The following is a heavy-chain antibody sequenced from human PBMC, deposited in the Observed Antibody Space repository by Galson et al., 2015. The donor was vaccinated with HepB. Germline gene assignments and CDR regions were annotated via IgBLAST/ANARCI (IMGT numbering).Heavy chain of an antibody. CDR3: ARAPFQAAMRRLDH. D-gene: IGHD2-2*01. CDR2: INYSGGST. J-gene: IGHJ4*02. V-gene: IGHV3-23*01. CDR1: GFTFNNYA. Sequence: SLRLSCAASGFTFNNYAMTWVRQAPGKGLECVSTINYSGGSTYYADSVKGRFTISRDNSKYTLYLQMNSLRADDTAVYYCARAPFQAAMRRLDHWGQGTLVTFSS.